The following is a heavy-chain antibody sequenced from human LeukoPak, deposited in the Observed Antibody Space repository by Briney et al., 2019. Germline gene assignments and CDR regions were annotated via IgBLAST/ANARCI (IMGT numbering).Heavy chain of an antibody. CDR3: VSFYEAY. V-gene: IGHV3-74*01. J-gene: IGHJ4*02. D-gene: IGHD2/OR15-2a*01. Sequence: GGSLRLSCAASGNYWMHRVRQAPGKGLVWVSHINSDGSWTSYADSVKGRFTISKDNAKNTVYLQMNNLRAEDTAVYYCVSFYEAYWGRGTLVTVSS. CDR2: INSDGSWT. CDR1: GNYW.